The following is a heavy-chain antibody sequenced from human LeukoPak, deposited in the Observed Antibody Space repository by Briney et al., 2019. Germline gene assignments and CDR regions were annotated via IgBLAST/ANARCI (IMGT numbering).Heavy chain of an antibody. J-gene: IGHJ1*01. CDR1: GGTFNSYA. CDR3: ARVIQLPNEYFQH. Sequence: SVKVSCKASGGTFNSYAISWVRQAPGQGLEWMGGIIPIFGTANYAQKFQGRVTITADESTSTAYMELSSLRSEDTAVYYCARVIQLPNEYFQHWGQGTLVTVSS. V-gene: IGHV1-69*01. D-gene: IGHD2-2*01. CDR2: IIPIFGTA.